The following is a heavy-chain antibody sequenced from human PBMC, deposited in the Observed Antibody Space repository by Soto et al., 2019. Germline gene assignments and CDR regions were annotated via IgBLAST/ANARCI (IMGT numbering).Heavy chain of an antibody. CDR3: ARRGYGLYFDY. D-gene: IGHD3-10*01. J-gene: IGHJ4*02. CDR1: GFTFSSYA. CDR2: ISGNGGST. V-gene: IGHV3-64*01. Sequence: EVQLVESGGGLVQPGGSLRLSCAASGFTFSSYAMNWVRQAPGKGLEYVSVISGNGGSTYYANSVKGRFTISRDNFKNLLCLQMGSLRAEDMAVYYCARRGYGLYFDYWGQGTLVTVSS.